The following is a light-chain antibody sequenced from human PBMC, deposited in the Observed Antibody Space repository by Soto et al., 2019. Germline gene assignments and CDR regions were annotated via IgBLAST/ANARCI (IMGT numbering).Light chain of an antibody. Sequence: EIVLTQSPATLSLSPGERATLSCRASENVRTFVDWYQQKPGQAPRLLIYGASNRATDIPARFSGSGSGTDFTLTISRLEPEDFAVYYCQQYGSSGTFGQGTTVDIK. J-gene: IGKJ1*01. V-gene: IGKV3-20*01. CDR2: GAS. CDR1: ENVRTF. CDR3: QQYGSSGT.